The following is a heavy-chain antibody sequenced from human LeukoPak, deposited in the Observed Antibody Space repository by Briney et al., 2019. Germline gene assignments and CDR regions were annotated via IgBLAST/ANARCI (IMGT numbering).Heavy chain of an antibody. J-gene: IGHJ4*02. Sequence: ASVKVSCKASGGTFSSYAISWVRHAHGQGLEWMGGIIPIFGTANYAQKFQGRVTITADKSTSTAYMELSSLRSEDTAVYYCTVYGDYEVYWGQGTLVTVSS. CDR3: TVYGDYEVY. V-gene: IGHV1-69*06. D-gene: IGHD4-17*01. CDR2: IIPIFGTA. CDR1: GGTFSSYA.